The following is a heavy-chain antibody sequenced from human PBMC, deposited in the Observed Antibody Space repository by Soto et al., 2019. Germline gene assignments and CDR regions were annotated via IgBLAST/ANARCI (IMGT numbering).Heavy chain of an antibody. CDR3: ARARCSSGQCYYFDY. J-gene: IGHJ4*02. D-gene: IGHD2-15*01. Sequence: ESGEGLVQPGGSLRLSCAASGFTFSSSNIHWIRQAPGKGLEFVSAISRSGDRTYYADSVKGRFTITRDNSKNTVWLQMGSLRAEDMAVYYCARARCSSGQCYYFDYWGRGALVSVSS. V-gene: IGHV3-64*02. CDR1: GFTFSSSN. CDR2: ISRSGDRT.